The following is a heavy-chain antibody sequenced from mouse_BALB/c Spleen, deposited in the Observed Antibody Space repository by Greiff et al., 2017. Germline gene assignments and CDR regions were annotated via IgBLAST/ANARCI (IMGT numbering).Heavy chain of an antibody. Sequence: EVQLQESGGGLVQPGGSLKLSCAASGFTFSSYTMSWVRQTPEKRLEWVAYISNGGGSTYYPDTVKGRFTISRDNAKNTLYLQMSSLKSEDTAMYYCARRGYYRYAFDYWGQGTTLTVSS. V-gene: IGHV5-12-2*01. D-gene: IGHD2-14*01. CDR1: GFTFSSYT. CDR3: ARRGYYRYAFDY. J-gene: IGHJ2*01. CDR2: ISNGGGST.